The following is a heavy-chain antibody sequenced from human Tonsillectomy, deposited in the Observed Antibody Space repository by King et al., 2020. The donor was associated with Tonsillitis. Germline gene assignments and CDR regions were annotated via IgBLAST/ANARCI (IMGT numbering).Heavy chain of an antibody. J-gene: IGHJ2*01. CDR3: ARALEMTTVNGGWYFDL. D-gene: IGHD5-24*01. CDR2: ILHDGSNE. Sequence: HVQLVESGGGVVQPGRSLRLSCAASGFTFSSFGMHWVRQAPGKGLEWVAVILHDGSNEYYADSVRGRLTISRDISKNNLYLQMNSLKAEDTAVYHCARALEMTTVNGGWYFDLWGRGALVTVSS. CDR1: GFTFSSFG. V-gene: IGHV3-30*03.